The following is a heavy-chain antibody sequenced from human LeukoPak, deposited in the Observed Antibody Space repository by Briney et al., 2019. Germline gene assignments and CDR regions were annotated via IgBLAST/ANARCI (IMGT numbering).Heavy chain of an antibody. CDR1: GFTFSSYA. D-gene: IGHD5-18*01. CDR3: AREVYSYALDALDL. V-gene: IGHV3-30*04. J-gene: IGHJ3*01. Sequence: AGGSLRLSCAASGFTFSSYAMHWVRQPPGTGLEWVAVISMDGIQEYYADSVKGRFSISRDNSKNTLYLQMNSLRSEDTAVYYCAREVYSYALDALDLWGQGTVVTVSS. CDR2: ISMDGIQE.